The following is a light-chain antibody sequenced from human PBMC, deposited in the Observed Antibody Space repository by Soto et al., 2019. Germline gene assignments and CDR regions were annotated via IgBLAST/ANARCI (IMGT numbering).Light chain of an antibody. CDR1: QSVSSRY. CDR2: GAS. CDR3: QQYGSSPSLT. J-gene: IGKJ4*01. Sequence: EIVLTQSPGTLSLSPGERSTLCCRGSQSVSSRYLASYQQKHGQAPRLXXYGASSRANGIPDRCSGSGSGTDLTLTISRLEPEDFAVYYCQQYGSSPSLTFGGGTKVDIK. V-gene: IGKV3-20*01.